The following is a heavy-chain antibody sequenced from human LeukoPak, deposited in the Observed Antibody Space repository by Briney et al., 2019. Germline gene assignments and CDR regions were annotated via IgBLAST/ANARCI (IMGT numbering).Heavy chain of an antibody. CDR3: ARGNPFGGY. V-gene: IGHV3-7*03. D-gene: IGHD3-16*01. J-gene: IGHJ4*02. CDR1: GFTLSTYW. CDR2: IKEDGSAK. Sequence: GGSLRLSCAASGFTLSTYWMHWVRQAPGKGLEWVAHIKEDGSAKHYVDSVRGRLAISRDNAKNSLYLQMNSLRAEDTAVYYCARGNPFGGYWGQGTLVTVSS.